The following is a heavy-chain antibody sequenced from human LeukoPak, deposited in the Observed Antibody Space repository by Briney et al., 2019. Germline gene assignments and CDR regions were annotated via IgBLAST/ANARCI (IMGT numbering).Heavy chain of an antibody. D-gene: IGHD3-22*01. J-gene: IGHJ4*02. CDR3: ARDVDNYYDSSGSFDY. V-gene: IGHV7-4-1*02. CDR1: GYTFTSYA. CDR2: INTNTGNP. Sequence: ASVTVSCKASGYTFTSYAMNWVRQAPGQGLEWMGWINTNTGNPTYAQGFTGRFVFSLDTSVSTAYLQISSLKAGDTAVYYCARDVDNYYDSSGSFDYWGQGTLVTVSS.